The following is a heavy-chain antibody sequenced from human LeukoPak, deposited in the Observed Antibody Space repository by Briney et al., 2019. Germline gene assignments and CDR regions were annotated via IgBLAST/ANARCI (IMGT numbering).Heavy chain of an antibody. Sequence: PSETLSLTCTVSGGSISSHHWSWIRQPPGKGLEWIGYIYYSGSTNYKPSLKSRVTISVDTSKNQFSLKLSSVTAADTAVYYCAREGEYCSGGSCELVDYWGQGTLVTVSS. CDR3: AREGEYCSGGSCELVDY. V-gene: IGHV4-59*11. CDR1: GGSISSHH. J-gene: IGHJ4*02. D-gene: IGHD2-15*01. CDR2: IYYSGST.